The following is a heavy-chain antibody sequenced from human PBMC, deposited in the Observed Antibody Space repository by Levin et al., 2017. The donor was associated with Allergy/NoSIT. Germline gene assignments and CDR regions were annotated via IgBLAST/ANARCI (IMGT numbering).Heavy chain of an antibody. CDR1: GFTFSSYA. CDR2: ISGSGGST. CDR3: AKDKDVRLRYFDWLTTSDY. J-gene: IGHJ4*02. V-gene: IGHV3-23*01. Sequence: PGGSLRLSCAASGFTFSSYAMSWVRQAPGKGLEWVSAISGSGGSTYYADSVKGRFTISRDNSKNTLYLQMNSLRAEDTAVYYCAKDKDVRLRYFDWLTTSDYWGQGTLVTVSS. D-gene: IGHD3-9*01.